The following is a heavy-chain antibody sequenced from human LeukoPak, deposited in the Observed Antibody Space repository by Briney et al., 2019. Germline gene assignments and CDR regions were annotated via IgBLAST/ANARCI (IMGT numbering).Heavy chain of an antibody. D-gene: IGHD5-24*01. J-gene: IGHJ4*02. CDR1: GFSFSSYA. Sequence: GGSLRLSCVASGFSFSSYAMSCVRQAPGKGLEWVSTVSGSGGNRYYADSVKGRFTISRDNPRNTQYLQMSSLRAEDTALYYCAKENGYKTTHFDYWGQGTLVTVSS. CDR3: AKENGYKTTHFDY. CDR2: VSGSGGNR. V-gene: IGHV3-23*01.